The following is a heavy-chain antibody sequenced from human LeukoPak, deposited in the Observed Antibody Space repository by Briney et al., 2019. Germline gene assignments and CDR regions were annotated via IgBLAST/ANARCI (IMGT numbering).Heavy chain of an antibody. CDR3: ARAPPFMVRGVMRSAFDI. CDR2: MNPNSGNT. V-gene: IGHV1-8*01. CDR1: GYTFTSYD. D-gene: IGHD3-10*01. Sequence: GASVKVSCKASGYTFTSYDINWVRQATGQGLEWMGWMNPNSGNTGYAQKFQGRVTMTGNTSISTAYMELSSLRSEDTAVYYCARAPPFMVRGVMRSAFDIWGQGTMVTVSS. J-gene: IGHJ3*02.